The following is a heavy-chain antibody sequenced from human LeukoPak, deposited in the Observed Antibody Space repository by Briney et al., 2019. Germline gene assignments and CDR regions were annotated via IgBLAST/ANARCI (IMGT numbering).Heavy chain of an antibody. CDR3: ARVRYGDHFDY. D-gene: IGHD4-17*01. Sequence: SETLSLTCTVSGGSISSYYWSWIRQPPGKGLEWIGYIYYSGSTNYNPSLKSRVTISVDTSKNQFSLKVNSVTAADTAVYYCARVRYGDHFDYWGQGTLVTVSS. J-gene: IGHJ4*02. V-gene: IGHV4-59*08. CDR1: GGSISSYY. CDR2: IYYSGST.